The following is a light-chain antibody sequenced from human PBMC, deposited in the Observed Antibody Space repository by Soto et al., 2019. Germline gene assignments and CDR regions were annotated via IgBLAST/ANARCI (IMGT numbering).Light chain of an antibody. CDR2: KIS. J-gene: IGKJ1*01. V-gene: IGKV2-24*01. Sequence: DVVMTQTPLPSPVTLGQPASISCRSSHSLVHSNGDTYLTWYQQRPGQPPRLLIYKISKRFSGVPDRVSGSGAGTDFTLKISRVEAEDVGGYYCMQLTHFPWTFGQGTRVEIQ. CDR1: HSLVHSNGDTY. CDR3: MQLTHFPWT.